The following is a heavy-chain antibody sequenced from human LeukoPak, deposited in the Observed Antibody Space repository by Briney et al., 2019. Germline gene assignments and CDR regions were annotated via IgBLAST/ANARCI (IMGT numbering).Heavy chain of an antibody. J-gene: IGHJ5*02. CDR3: TRGYFDSSGHNSYAP. D-gene: IGHD3-22*01. Sequence: TPSETLSLTCTVAGASLNNYHWTWIRQPAGKGLEGIGRIYLSGLSTSGSTNYNPSLSSRVTMSLDTSKKQFFLNLTSVTAADTAVYYCTRGYFDSSGHNSYAPWGQGTLVTVSS. CDR2: IYLSGLSTSGST. CDR1: GASLNNYH. V-gene: IGHV4-4*07.